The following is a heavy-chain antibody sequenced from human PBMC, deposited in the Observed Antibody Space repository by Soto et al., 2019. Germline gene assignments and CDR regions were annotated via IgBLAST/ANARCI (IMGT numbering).Heavy chain of an antibody. Sequence: PGGSLRLSCAASGFSFSCFWMHWVRQVPGKGLVWVSRIVADGTSTNYADSVKGRFTISRDNAKNTLYLQMNSLTVDDTAVYYWARIKGQQVVTIDKGGQGTMVTVSS. CDR1: GFSFSCFW. D-gene: IGHD3-3*01. CDR2: IVADGTST. J-gene: IGHJ4*02. V-gene: IGHV3-74*01. CDR3: ARIKGQQVVTIDK.